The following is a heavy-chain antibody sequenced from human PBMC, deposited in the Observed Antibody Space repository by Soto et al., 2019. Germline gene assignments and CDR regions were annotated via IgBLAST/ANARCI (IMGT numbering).Heavy chain of an antibody. J-gene: IGHJ4*02. CDR3: ARDYYGSGSYHQIDY. D-gene: IGHD3-10*01. CDR1: GGTFSSYT. CDR2: IIPILGIA. Sequence: SVKVSCKASGGTFSSYTISWVRQAPGQGLEWMGRIIPILGIANYAQKFQGRVTITADKSTSTAYMELSSLRSEDTAVYYCARDYYGSGSYHQIDYWGQGTLVTVAS. V-gene: IGHV1-69*04.